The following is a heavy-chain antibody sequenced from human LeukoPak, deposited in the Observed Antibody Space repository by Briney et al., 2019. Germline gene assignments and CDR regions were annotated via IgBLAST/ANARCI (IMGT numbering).Heavy chain of an antibody. D-gene: IGHD2-15*01. V-gene: IGHV1-18*01. CDR1: GYTFTSYG. Sequence: GASVKVSCKASGYTFTSYGISWVRQAPGQGLEWMGWISAYNGNTNYAQKLQGRVTMTTDPSTSTDYMELRSLRSDDTAVYYCARVVRRVVAPGAFDIWGQGTLVTVSS. CDR3: ARVVRRVVAPGAFDI. J-gene: IGHJ4*02. CDR2: ISAYNGNT.